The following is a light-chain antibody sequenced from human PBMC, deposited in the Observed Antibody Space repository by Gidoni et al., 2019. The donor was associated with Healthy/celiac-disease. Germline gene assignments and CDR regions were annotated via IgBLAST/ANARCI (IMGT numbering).Light chain of an antibody. CDR3: QQYDNPSIT. CDR2: GAS. J-gene: IGKJ5*01. V-gene: IGKV1-33*01. Sequence: DIQITQSPSSLSASVGDRVTITCPASQDISSYLNWYQQKPGKAPKLLIYGASNLETGVPSRFSGSGSGTDFTFTISSLQPEDIATYYCQQYDNPSITFGQGTRLEIK. CDR1: QDISSY.